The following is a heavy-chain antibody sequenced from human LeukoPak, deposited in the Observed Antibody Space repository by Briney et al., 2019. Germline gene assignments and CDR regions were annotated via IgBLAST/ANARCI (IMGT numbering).Heavy chain of an antibody. Sequence: SETLSLTCTVSGGSISSHYWSWIRQPPGKGLEWVGYIYYSGSTNYNPSLKSRVTISVDTSKNQFSLKLSSVTAADTAVYYCARGQYYYDSSGYYYVDYWGQGTLVTVSS. CDR1: GGSISSHY. CDR2: IYYSGST. D-gene: IGHD3-22*01. CDR3: ARGQYYYDSSGYYYVDY. V-gene: IGHV4-59*11. J-gene: IGHJ4*02.